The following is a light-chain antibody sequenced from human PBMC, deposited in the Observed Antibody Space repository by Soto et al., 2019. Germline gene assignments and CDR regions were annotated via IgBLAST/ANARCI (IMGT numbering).Light chain of an antibody. Sequence: QSVLTQPASVSGSPGQSITFSCTGTSSDVGSYDYVSWYQQHPGKAPKLMIYDVSKRPSGVSSRFSGSKSGNTASLTISGLQAEDEADYYCCSYAGSSTYVFGTGTKVTVL. CDR2: DVS. CDR3: CSYAGSSTYV. V-gene: IGLV2-23*02. J-gene: IGLJ1*01. CDR1: SSDVGSYDY.